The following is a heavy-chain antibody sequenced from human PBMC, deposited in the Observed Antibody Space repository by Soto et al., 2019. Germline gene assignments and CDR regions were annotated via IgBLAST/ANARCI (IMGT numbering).Heavy chain of an antibody. D-gene: IGHD1-26*01. CDR3: AGGLKQTGSGSFDY. CDR1: GGSFSGYY. V-gene: IGHV4-34*01. Sequence: PSETLSLTCAVYGGSFSGYYWSWIRQPPGKGLEWIGEINHSGSTNYNPSLKSRVTISVDTSKNQFSLKLSSVTAADTAVYYCAGGLKQTGSGSFDYWGQGTLVTVSS. CDR2: INHSGST. J-gene: IGHJ4*02.